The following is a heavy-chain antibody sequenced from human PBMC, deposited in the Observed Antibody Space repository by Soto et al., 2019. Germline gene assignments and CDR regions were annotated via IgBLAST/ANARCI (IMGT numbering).Heavy chain of an antibody. CDR2: ISAYNGNT. D-gene: IGHD3-3*01. J-gene: IGHJ4*02. V-gene: IGHV1-18*01. Sequence: GASVKVSCKASGYTFTSYGISWVRQAPGQGLEWMGWISAYNGNTNYAQKLQGRVTMTTDTSTSTAYMELRSLRSDDTAVYYCARDFDYDFWSGQWEDDYWGQGTRVTVSS. CDR1: GYTFTSYG. CDR3: ARDFDYDFWSGQWEDDY.